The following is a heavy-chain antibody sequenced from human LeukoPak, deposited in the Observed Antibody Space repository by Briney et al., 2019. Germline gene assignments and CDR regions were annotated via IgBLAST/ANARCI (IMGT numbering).Heavy chain of an antibody. V-gene: IGHV3-48*03. CDR1: GFSFSSYE. CDR2: ISSSGSTI. Sequence: GGSLRLSCAVSGFSFSSYEMNWVRQAPGKGLEWVSYISSSGSTIYYADSVKGRFTISRDNAKNSLYLQMNSLRAEDTAVYYGARDTGGYDSDYYYGMDVWGKGTTVTVSS. D-gene: IGHD5-12*01. J-gene: IGHJ6*04. CDR3: ARDTGGYDSDYYYGMDV.